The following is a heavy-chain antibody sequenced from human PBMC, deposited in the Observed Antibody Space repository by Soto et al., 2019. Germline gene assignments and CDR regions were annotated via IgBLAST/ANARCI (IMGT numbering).Heavy chain of an antibody. V-gene: IGHV4-30-2*01. D-gene: IGHD3-10*01. CDR1: GGSISSGGYS. CDR3: ARAIGWFGELLGGYYFDY. Sequence: QLQLQESGSGRVKPSQTLSLTCAVSGGSISSGGYSWSWIRQPPGKGREGFGYIYHSGSTYYNPSLKSRVTISVDRSKNQFSLKLSSVTAADTAVYYCARAIGWFGELLGGYYFDYWGQGTLVTVSS. CDR2: IYHSGST. J-gene: IGHJ4*02.